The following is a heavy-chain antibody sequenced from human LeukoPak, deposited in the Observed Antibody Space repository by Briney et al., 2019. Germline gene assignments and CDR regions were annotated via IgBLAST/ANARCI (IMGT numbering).Heavy chain of an antibody. Sequence: PSETLSLTCTVSGGSISSYYWSWIRQPPGKGLEWIGYIYYSGSTNYNPSLKSRVTISVDTSKNQFSLKLSSVTAADTAVYCCARGPRHYDYVWGSYRTLVYFDYWGQGTLVTVSS. CDR3: ARGPRHYDYVWGSYRTLVYFDY. CDR2: IYYSGST. D-gene: IGHD3-16*02. CDR1: GGSISSYY. V-gene: IGHV4-59*12. J-gene: IGHJ4*02.